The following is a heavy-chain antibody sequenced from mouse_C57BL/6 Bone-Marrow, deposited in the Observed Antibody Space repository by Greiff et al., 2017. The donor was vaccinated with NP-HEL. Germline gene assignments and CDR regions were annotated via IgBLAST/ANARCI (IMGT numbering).Heavy chain of an antibody. J-gene: IGHJ2*01. CDR1: GFTFSSYG. CDR2: ISSGGSYT. CDR3: ARQLTGTGY. V-gene: IGHV5-6*01. D-gene: IGHD4-1*01. Sequence: EVQVVESGGDLVKPGGSLKLSCAASGFTFSSYGMSWVRQTPDKRLEWVATISSGGSYTYYPDSVKGRFTISRDNAKNTLYLQMSSLKSEETAMYYCARQLTGTGYWGQGTTLTVSS.